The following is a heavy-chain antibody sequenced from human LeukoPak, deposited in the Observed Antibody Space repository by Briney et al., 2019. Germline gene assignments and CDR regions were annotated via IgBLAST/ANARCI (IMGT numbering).Heavy chain of an antibody. CDR1: GGSTSSYF. CDR3: ARYTTSTLPNWFDP. J-gene: IGHJ5*02. V-gene: IGHV4-59*08. CDR2: IYYTGST. Sequence: SETLSLACTVSGGSTSSYFWSWIRQPPGKGLEWIGYIYYTGSTSYNPSLTSRVTISLDTSKNQFSLRLSSVTAADTAIYYCARYTTSTLPNWFDPWGQGTLVTVSS. D-gene: IGHD2/OR15-2a*01.